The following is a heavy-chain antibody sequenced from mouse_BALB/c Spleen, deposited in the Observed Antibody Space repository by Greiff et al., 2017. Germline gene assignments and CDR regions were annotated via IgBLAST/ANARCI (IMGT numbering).Heavy chain of an antibody. CDR1: GFDFSRYW. D-gene: IGHD4-1*01. CDR2: INPDSSTI. V-gene: IGHV4-1*02. J-gene: IGHJ1*01. CDR3: ARPLTGTYWYFDV. Sequence: EVKLMESGGGLVQPGGSLKLSCAASGFDFSRYWMSWVRQAPGKGLEWIGEINPDSSTINYTPSLKDKFIISRDNAKNTLYLQMSKVRSEDTALYYCARPLTGTYWYFDVWGAGTTVTVSS.